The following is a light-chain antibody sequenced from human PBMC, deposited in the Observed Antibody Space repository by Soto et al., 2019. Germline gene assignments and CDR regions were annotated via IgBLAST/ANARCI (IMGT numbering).Light chain of an antibody. Sequence: QSVLTQPASVSGSPGQSITISCTGTSSDVGGYNYVSWYQQHPGKAPKLMIYEVSYRPSGVSNRFSGSKSGNTASLTISGLQAEDEADYYCSSYTSSSNQVLGIGTKLT. CDR2: EVS. J-gene: IGLJ1*01. CDR1: SSDVGGYNY. CDR3: SSYTSSSNQV. V-gene: IGLV2-14*01.